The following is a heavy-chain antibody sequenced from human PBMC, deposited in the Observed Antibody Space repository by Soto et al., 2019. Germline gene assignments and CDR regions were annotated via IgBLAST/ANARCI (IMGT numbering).Heavy chain of an antibody. CDR3: ASHWGLGVNSYFDS. CDR1: GASVGLGGHY. J-gene: IGHJ4*02. CDR2: THYSGTS. Sequence: QVQLQESGPGLVKPSQTLSLTCSVSGASVGLGGHYWSWIRQHPGKGPEWIGYTHYSGTSYYNPSLKSRVTISSDTSKNQFSLRMTSVTAADTAIYYCASHWGLGVNSYFDSWGQGTLVTVSS. V-gene: IGHV4-31*03. D-gene: IGHD3-16*01.